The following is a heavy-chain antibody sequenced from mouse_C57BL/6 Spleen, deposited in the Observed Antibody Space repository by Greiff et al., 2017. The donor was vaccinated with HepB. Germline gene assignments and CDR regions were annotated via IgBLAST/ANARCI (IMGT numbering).Heavy chain of an antibody. J-gene: IGHJ2*01. Sequence: QVQLPQPGAELVKPGASVKLSCKASGYTFTSYWMQWVKQRPGQGLEWIGEIDPSDSYTNYNQKFTGKATLTVDTSSSPAYMQLSSLTSEDSAVYYCARGYGSSGYWGQGTTLTVSS. CDR3: ARGYGSSGY. CDR2: IDPSDSYT. D-gene: IGHD1-1*01. V-gene: IGHV1-50*01. CDR1: GYTFTSYW.